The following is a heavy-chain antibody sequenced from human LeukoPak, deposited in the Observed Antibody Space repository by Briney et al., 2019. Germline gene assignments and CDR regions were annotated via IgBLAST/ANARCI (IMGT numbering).Heavy chain of an antibody. Sequence: GGSLRLSCAASGFTFSTYGMHWVRQAPGKGLEWVAFIRNDGRNKYYADSVKGRFTISRDNAKSSLYLQMNSLRAEDTAVYYCARDYNLGQGTLVTVSS. CDR1: GFTFSTYG. V-gene: IGHV3-30*02. CDR3: ARDYN. CDR2: IRNDGRNK. J-gene: IGHJ4*02.